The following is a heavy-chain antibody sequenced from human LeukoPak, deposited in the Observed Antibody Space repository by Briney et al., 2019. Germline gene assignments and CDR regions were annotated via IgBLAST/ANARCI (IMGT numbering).Heavy chain of an antibody. CDR1: GFTVSSYY. J-gene: IGHJ2*01. Sequence: GGSLRLSCAASGFTVSSYYMSWVRQAPGKGLEWVSIIYSDGSTYYADSVKDRFIISRHNSKNMLNLQMNSLRTEDTAVYYCARSNWYFDLWGRGTLVTVSS. V-gene: IGHV3-53*04. CDR2: IYSDGST. CDR3: ARSNWYFDL.